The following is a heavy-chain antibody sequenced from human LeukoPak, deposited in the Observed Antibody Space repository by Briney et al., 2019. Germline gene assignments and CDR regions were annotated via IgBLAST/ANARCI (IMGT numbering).Heavy chain of an antibody. V-gene: IGHV4-61*02. CDR3: ARRPRITIFGVVINYNWFDP. CDR2: IYSTGST. D-gene: IGHD3-3*01. J-gene: IGHJ5*02. CDR1: GGTIDSVNYY. Sequence: SETLSLTCTVSGGTIDSVNYYWTWIRQPAGKGLEFIGRIYSTGSTNYSPSLKSRVTISVDRSKNQFSLKLSSVTAADTAVYYCARRPRITIFGVVINYNWFDPWGQGTLVTVSS.